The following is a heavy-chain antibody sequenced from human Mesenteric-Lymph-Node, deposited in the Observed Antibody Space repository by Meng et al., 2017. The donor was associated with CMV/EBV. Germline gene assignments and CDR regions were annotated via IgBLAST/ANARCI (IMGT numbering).Heavy chain of an antibody. J-gene: IGHJ3*02. V-gene: IGHV4-59*01. CDR1: GGSISSYY. CDR2: IYYSGST. CDR3: ARDQNNWNYQGAFDI. D-gene: IGHD1-7*01. Sequence: GSLRLSCTVSGGSISSYYWSWIRQPPGKGLEWIGYIYYSGSTNYNPSLKSRVTISVDTSKNQFSLKLSSVTAADTAVYYCARDQNNWNYQGAFDIWGQGTMVTVSS.